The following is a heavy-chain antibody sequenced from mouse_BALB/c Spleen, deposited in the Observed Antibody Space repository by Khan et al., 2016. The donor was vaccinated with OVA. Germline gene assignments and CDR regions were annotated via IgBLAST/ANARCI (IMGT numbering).Heavy chain of an antibody. J-gene: IGHJ4*01. CDR3: TSPATTQYDYSMAY. Sequence: EVELVESGGGLVQPGGSLKISCAASGFTFSSYTMYWVRQTPDKRLEWVAFISHGGGSVYYPDTVKGRVTRSRDNAKNTVYLQISSLKSEESDMYYCTSPATTQYDYSMAYWGQGTSVIVSA. D-gene: IGHD1-1*01. CDR1: GFTFSSYT. CDR2: ISHGGGSV. V-gene: IGHV5-12-2*01.